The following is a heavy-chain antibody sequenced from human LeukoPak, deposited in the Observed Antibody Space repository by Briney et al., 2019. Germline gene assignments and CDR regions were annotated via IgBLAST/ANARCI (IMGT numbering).Heavy chain of an antibody. CDR1: GYPLSDYW. J-gene: IGHJ5*02. CDR2: IHPGDLDT. V-gene: IGHV5-51*01. CDR3: ARHGYCSKTTCYNQIDP. Sequence: GESLKISCKASGYPLSDYWIGWVRQMPGKGLEWMGIIHPGDLDTRYSPSLQGQVTISLDRSISTAYLQWSSLKASDTAMYYCARHGYCSKTTCYNQIDPWGQGTLVTVSS. D-gene: IGHD2-2*02.